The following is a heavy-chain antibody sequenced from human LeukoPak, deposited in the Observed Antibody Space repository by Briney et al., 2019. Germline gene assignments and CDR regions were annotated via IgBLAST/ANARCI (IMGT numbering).Heavy chain of an antibody. V-gene: IGHV3-48*03. CDR1: GFTFSSYE. CDR3: AIAGPFEI. J-gene: IGHJ4*01. Sequence: PGGTRILYCASSGFTFSSYEMNWVRQAPGKGLEWVSYISSSGSTFYYADSVKGRFTISRDNAKNSVYLQMNSLRAEDTAVYYCAIAGPFEIWGQGTMVTVSS. CDR2: ISSSGSTF. D-gene: IGHD3-9*01.